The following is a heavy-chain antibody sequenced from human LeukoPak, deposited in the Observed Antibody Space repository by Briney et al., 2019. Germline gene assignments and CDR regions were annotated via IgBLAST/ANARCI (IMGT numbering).Heavy chain of an antibody. CDR3: WYSDY. CDR1: GFTFGNYA. CDR2: LSGSGSST. J-gene: IGHJ4*02. Sequence: GGSLRLSCTASGFTFGNYAMSWVRQAPGMGLEWVSALSGSGSSTFYADSVKGRFTISRDNSKNTLYLQMNSLRVEDTAISSGWYSDYWGQGTLVTVSS. D-gene: IGHD6-19*01. V-gene: IGHV3-23*01.